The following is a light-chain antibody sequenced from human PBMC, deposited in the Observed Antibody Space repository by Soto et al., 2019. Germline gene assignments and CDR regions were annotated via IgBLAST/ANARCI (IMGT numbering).Light chain of an antibody. V-gene: IGKV1-39*01. CDR3: QQSYSTPYT. CDR1: QSISSY. J-gene: IGKJ2*01. Sequence: DIPMTQSPSSLSASVGDRVTITCRASQSISSYLNWYQQKPGKAPKLLIYAASSLQSGVPSRFSGSGSGTDFTLPLSSPQPEDFATYYCQQSYSTPYTFGQGTKLEIK. CDR2: AAS.